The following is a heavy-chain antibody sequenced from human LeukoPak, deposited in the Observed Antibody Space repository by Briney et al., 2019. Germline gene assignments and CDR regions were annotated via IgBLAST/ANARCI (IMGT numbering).Heavy chain of an antibody. CDR3: VKDGMAVVGTAPLDY. V-gene: IGHV3-23*01. J-gene: IGHJ4*02. D-gene: IGHD6-19*01. CDR1: GFTFSSYA. Sequence: PGGSLRLSCAASGFTFSSYAMSWVRQAPGKGLEWASAISGSGGSTYYADSVKGRFTISRDNSKNTLYLQMNSLRPEDAAVYYCVKDGMAVVGTAPLDYWGQGILVTVSS. CDR2: ISGSGGST.